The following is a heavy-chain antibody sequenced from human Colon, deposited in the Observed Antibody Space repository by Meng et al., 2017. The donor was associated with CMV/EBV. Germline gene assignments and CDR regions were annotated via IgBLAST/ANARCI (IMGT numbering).Heavy chain of an antibody. V-gene: IGHV5-51*01. Sequence: GESLKISCRGSGFTFTTYWIAWVRQVPGQGLEWMGIIYPNDNDVRYSPSFQGQVTISADKSISTAYLQWSSLKASDTAIYYCARGPPAGYCSSTSCYYYYYGMDVWGQGTTVTVSS. CDR2: IYPNDNDV. D-gene: IGHD2-2*01. J-gene: IGHJ6*02. CDR1: GFTFTTYW. CDR3: ARGPPAGYCSSTSCYYYYYGMDV.